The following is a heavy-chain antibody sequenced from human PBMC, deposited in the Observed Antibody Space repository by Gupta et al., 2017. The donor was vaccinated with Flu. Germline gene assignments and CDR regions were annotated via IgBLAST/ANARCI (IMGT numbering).Heavy chain of an antibody. D-gene: IGHD4-17*01. Sequence: EVQLVESGGGLVQPGGSLRLSCAASGFTFSSYEMNWVRQAPGKGLEWVSYISSSGSTIYYADSVKGRFTISRDNAKNSLYLQMNSLRAEDTAVYYCARPSDYGGNYYFDYWGQGTLVTVSS. CDR1: GFTFSSYE. J-gene: IGHJ4*02. V-gene: IGHV3-48*03. CDR3: ARPSDYGGNYYFDY. CDR2: ISSSGSTI.